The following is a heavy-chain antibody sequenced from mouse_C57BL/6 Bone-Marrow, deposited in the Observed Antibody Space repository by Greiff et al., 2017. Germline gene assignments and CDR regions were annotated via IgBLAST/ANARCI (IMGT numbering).Heavy chain of an antibody. CDR3: ARSFYYGNY. CDR2: IYPGDGDT. D-gene: IGHD2-1*01. CDR1: GYAFSSSW. J-gene: IGHJ2*01. V-gene: IGHV1-82*01. Sequence: VQLQQSGPELVKPGASVKISCKASGYAFSSSWMNWVKHRPGKGLEWIGRIYPGDGDTNYNGKFKGKATLTADKSSSTAYMQLSSLTSEDSAVYFCARSFYYGNYWGQGTTLTVSS.